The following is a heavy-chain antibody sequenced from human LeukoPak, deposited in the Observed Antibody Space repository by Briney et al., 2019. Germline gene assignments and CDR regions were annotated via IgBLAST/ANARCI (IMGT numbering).Heavy chain of an antibody. CDR2: THYSGST. Sequence: SETLSLTCTVSAGSISSSSYYWGWIRQPPGKTLEWIGSTHYSGSTYYNPCLKSRITLTVSTSKTQFSLKLRSVIAADAAVYYCARSMRNYYGSGSYEYFQHWGQGTLVTVSS. J-gene: IGHJ1*01. CDR1: AGSISSSSYY. V-gene: IGHV4-39*07. D-gene: IGHD3-10*01. CDR3: ARSMRNYYGSGSYEYFQH.